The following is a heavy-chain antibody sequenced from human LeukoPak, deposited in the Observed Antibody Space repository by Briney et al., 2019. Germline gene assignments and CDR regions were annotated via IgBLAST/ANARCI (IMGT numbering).Heavy chain of an antibody. V-gene: IGHV3-23*01. Sequence: PGGSLRLSCAASGFTFSSYAMSWVRQAPGKGLEWVSAISGSGGSTYYADSVKGRFTISRDNSKNTLYLQMNSLRAEDTAVYYCAKPPRGDSSSRFYFDYWGQGTLVTVSS. D-gene: IGHD6-13*01. CDR3: AKPPRGDSSSRFYFDY. CDR2: ISGSGGST. J-gene: IGHJ4*02. CDR1: GFTFSSYA.